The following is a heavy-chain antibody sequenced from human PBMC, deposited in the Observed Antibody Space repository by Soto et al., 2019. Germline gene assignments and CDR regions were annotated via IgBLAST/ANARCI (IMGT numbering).Heavy chain of an antibody. J-gene: IGHJ4*02. D-gene: IGHD5-12*01. CDR2: IKSKTDGGTT. CDR1: GFTFADAW. V-gene: IGHV3-15*01. Sequence: GGSLRLSCAASGFTFADAWMSWVRQAPGRGLEWVGRIKSKTDGGTTDYAAPVKGRFTISRDDSKNTLYLQMSSLKTEDTAVYYCTTDPIVATMYYFDYWGQGTLVTVSS. CDR3: TTDPIVATMYYFDY.